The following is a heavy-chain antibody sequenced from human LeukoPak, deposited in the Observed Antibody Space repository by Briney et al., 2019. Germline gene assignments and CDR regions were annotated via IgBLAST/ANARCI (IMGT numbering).Heavy chain of an antibody. Sequence: GGSLRLSCAASGFTVSSNYMSWVRQAPGKGLEWVSSISGSGGRTHYADSVKGRFTISRDNSKNTLYLQMNSLRAEDTAVHYCATIDYWGQGTLVTVSS. V-gene: IGHV3-66*01. CDR1: GFTVSSNY. J-gene: IGHJ4*02. CDR2: ISGSGGRT. CDR3: ATIDY.